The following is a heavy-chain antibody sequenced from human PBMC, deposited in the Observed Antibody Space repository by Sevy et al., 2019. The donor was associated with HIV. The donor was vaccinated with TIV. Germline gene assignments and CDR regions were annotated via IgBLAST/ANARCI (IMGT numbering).Heavy chain of an antibody. CDR1: TFSVTDNY. CDR2: LYSGGST. Sequence: GGSLRLSCAASTFSVTDNYMSWVRRAPGKGLEWVSTLYSGGSTFDADSVKGRFTISRDNSKNTLYLQMNSLRAEDTAVYYCARDRYYDASGYYYYYYGLDVWGQGTTVTVSS. J-gene: IGHJ6*02. D-gene: IGHD3-22*01. V-gene: IGHV3-66*01. CDR3: ARDRYYDASGYYYYYYGLDV.